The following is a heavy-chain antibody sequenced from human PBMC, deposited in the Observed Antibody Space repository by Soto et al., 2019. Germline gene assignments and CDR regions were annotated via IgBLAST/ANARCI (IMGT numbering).Heavy chain of an antibody. D-gene: IGHD3-9*01. CDR2: INPNSGGT. J-gene: IGHJ4*02. CDR1: GYTFTGYY. V-gene: IGHV1-2*04. Sequence: ASVKVSCKASGYTFTGYYMHWVRQAPGQGLEWMGWINPNSGGTNYAQKFQGWVTMTRDTSTSTAYMELSRLRSDDTAVYYCARDLGNYDILTGYYPMYYFDYWGQGTLVTVSS. CDR3: ARDLGNYDILTGYYPMYYFDY.